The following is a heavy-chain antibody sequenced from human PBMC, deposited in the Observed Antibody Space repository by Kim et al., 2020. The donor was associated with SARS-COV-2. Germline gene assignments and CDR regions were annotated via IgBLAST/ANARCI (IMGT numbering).Heavy chain of an antibody. D-gene: IGHD3-16*01. J-gene: IGHJ6*02. Sequence: KGRFTISRDNAKNSLYLQMNSLKAEDTAVYYCARVPVGGSVYYYYYGMDVWGQGTTVTVSS. V-gene: IGHV3-11*06. CDR3: ARVPVGGSVYYYYYGMDV.